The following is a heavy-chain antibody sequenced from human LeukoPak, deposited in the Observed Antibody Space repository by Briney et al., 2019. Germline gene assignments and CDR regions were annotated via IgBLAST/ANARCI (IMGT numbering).Heavy chain of an antibody. D-gene: IGHD7-27*01. CDR3: ASGGDDAFDI. CDR1: GGSISSYY. J-gene: IGHJ3*02. CDR2: INHSGST. V-gene: IGHV4-34*01. Sequence: SETLSLTCTVSGGSISSYYWSWIRQPPGKGLEWIGEINHSGSTNYNPSLKSRVTISVDTSKNQFSLKLSSVTAADTAVYYCASGGDDAFDIWGQGTMVTVSS.